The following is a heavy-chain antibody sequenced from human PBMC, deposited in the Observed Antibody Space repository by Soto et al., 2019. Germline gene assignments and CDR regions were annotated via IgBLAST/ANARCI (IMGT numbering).Heavy chain of an antibody. D-gene: IGHD6-13*01. V-gene: IGHV3-30*18. J-gene: IGHJ6*02. CDR1: GFSFSRHG. Sequence: GGSLKLSCAASGFSFSRHGMPWVRQAPGKGLEWAAIISYDGRNKYYADSVKGRFTISRDNSKNTLYLEMNSLRPDDTAVYYCAKIEAAAGIPQDNYYFAVDVWGQGTTVTVSS. CDR2: ISYDGRNK. CDR3: AKIEAAAGIPQDNYYFAVDV.